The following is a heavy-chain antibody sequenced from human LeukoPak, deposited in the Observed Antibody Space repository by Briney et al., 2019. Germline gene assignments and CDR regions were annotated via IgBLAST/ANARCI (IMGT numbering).Heavy chain of an antibody. D-gene: IGHD5-12*01. V-gene: IGHV3-11*01. CDR3: ARGGGYDDYYYYGMDV. Sequence: GGSLRLSCAASGFTFSDYYMSWIRQAPGKGLEWVSCISSSGSTIYYADSVKGRFTISRDNAKNSLYLQMNSLRAEDTAVYYCARGGGYDDYYYYGMDVWGQGTTVTVSS. CDR1: GFTFSDYY. J-gene: IGHJ6*02. CDR2: ISSSGSTI.